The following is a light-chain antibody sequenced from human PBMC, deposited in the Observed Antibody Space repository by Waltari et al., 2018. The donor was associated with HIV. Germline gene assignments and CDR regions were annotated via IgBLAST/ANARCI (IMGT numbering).Light chain of an antibody. V-gene: IGLV1-47*01. CDR1: SSSIGSGY. J-gene: IGLJ3*02. Sequence: QSVLTQPPSVSGAPGQRVTVSCSGSSSSIGSGYVCWYHQLPGAAPKLVIYRNVLQPSVGPDRFSGCKSGTSASLAISGLRSEDEAVYYCGGWNGSPSGPVFGGGTKLTVL. CDR2: RNV. CDR3: GGWNGSPSGPV.